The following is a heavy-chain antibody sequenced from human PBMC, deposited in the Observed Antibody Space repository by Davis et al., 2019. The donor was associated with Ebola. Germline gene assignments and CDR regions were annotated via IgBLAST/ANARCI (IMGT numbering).Heavy chain of an antibody. V-gene: IGHV3-74*01. CDR3: ARRCSDNSAFYRYFDY. J-gene: IGHJ4*02. CDR1: GFGFSDDW. CDR2: INPDGSFT. Sequence: GESLKISCIASGFGFSDDWVHWVRQPPGKGLQWVARINPDGSFTGYVESVKGRFIIYRDNSKNTLYLQMNSLRAEDTAVYYCARRCSDNSAFYRYFDYWGQGTLVTVSS. D-gene: IGHD3-22*01.